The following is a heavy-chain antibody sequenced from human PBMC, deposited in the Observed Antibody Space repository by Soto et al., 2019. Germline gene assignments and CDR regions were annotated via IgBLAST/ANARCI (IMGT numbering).Heavy chain of an antibody. CDR2: IGSGGST. CDR3: VRTNYGDDDY. Sequence: EVQLLDSGGGLVQPGESLRLSCAASGFTFSAYAMNWVRQAPGKGLEWVSTIGSGGSTFYTDSVKGRFIISRDNFKNTLYLQMNSLGGEDTALYYCVRTNYGDDDYWGQGTLVTVSS. J-gene: IGHJ4*02. V-gene: IGHV3-23*01. D-gene: IGHD4-17*01. CDR1: GFTFSAYA.